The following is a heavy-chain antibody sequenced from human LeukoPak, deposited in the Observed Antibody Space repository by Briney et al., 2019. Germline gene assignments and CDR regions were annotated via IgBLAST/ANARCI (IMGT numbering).Heavy chain of an antibody. Sequence: KPSETLSLTCAVYGGSFSGYYWSWIRQPAGKGLEWIGRIYTSGSTNYNPSLKSRVTMSVDTSKNQFSLKLSSVTAADTAVYYCAGISRTSVSVDYWGQGTPVTVSS. CDR2: IYTSGST. CDR1: GGSFSGYY. D-gene: IGHD3-16*02. V-gene: IGHV4-59*10. CDR3: AGISRTSVSVDY. J-gene: IGHJ4*02.